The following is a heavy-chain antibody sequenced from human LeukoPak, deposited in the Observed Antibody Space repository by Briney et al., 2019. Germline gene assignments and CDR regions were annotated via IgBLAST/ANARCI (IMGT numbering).Heavy chain of an antibody. Sequence: SETLSLTCTVSGGSISSYYWSWIRQPAGKRLDWIGRIYTSGSTNYNPSLKSRVTMSVDTSKNQFSMKLSSVTAADTAVYYCARDLTVVVPAAIDNDAFDIWGQGTMVTVSS. CDR3: ARDLTVVVPAAIDNDAFDI. J-gene: IGHJ3*02. CDR2: IYTSGST. D-gene: IGHD2-2*01. V-gene: IGHV4-4*07. CDR1: GGSISSYY.